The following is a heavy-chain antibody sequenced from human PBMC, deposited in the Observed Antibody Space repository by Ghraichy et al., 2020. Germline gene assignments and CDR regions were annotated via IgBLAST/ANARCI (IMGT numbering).Heavy chain of an antibody. Sequence: GGSLRLSCAASGFTFSSYAMHWVRQAPGKGLEWVAVISYDGSNKYYADSVKGRFTISRDNSKNTLYLQMNSLRAEDTAVYYCARGHVVAGLQFDYWGQGTLVTVSS. CDR3: ARGHVVAGLQFDY. V-gene: IGHV3-30-3*01. D-gene: IGHD6-19*01. CDR1: GFTFSSYA. J-gene: IGHJ4*02. CDR2: ISYDGSNK.